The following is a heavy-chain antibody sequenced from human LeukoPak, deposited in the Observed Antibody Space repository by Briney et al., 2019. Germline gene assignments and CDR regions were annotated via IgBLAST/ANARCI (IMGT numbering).Heavy chain of an antibody. V-gene: IGHV3-33*01. CDR2: IWFDGSKK. CDR1: GFTFSSYG. J-gene: IGHJ6*02. D-gene: IGHD3-3*01. Sequence: GSARLSCAASGFTFSSYGMHWVRQAPGKGLEWVALIWFDGSKKYYADSVKGRFTISRDNSKNTLYLQMNSLRVEDTAVYYCARVANITTFGMDVCGHWFTASGSS. CDR3: ARVANITTFGMDV.